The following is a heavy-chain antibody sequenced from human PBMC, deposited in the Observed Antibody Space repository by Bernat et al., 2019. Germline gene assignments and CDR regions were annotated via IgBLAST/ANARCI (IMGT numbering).Heavy chain of an antibody. CDR3: ATFNKLRFLEWFTTMPDY. Sequence: EVQLLESGGGLVQPGGSLRLSCAASGFTFSSYAMSWVRQAPGKGLEWVSAISGSGGSTYYADSVKGRFTISRDNSKNPLYLQMNSLRAEDTAVYYCATFNKLRFLEWFTTMPDYWGQGTLVTVSS. CDR1: GFTFSSYA. CDR2: ISGSGGST. J-gene: IGHJ4*02. V-gene: IGHV3-23*01. D-gene: IGHD3-3*01.